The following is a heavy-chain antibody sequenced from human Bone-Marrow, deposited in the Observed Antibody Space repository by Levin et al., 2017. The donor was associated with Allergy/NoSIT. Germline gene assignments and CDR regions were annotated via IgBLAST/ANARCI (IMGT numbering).Heavy chain of an antibody. Sequence: ETLSLTCAASGFTFSTYAMGWVRQAPGKGLEWVSNIGSGGTIYTADSVKGRFTISRDNSKNTLYLQKSSLRAEDTAIYYCAKFRGATRPQYHMDVCGKGTAVTVSS. CDR3: AKFRGATRPQYHMDV. J-gene: IGHJ6*03. D-gene: IGHD1-26*01. CDR1: GFTFSTYA. V-gene: IGHV3-23*01. CDR2: IGSGGTI.